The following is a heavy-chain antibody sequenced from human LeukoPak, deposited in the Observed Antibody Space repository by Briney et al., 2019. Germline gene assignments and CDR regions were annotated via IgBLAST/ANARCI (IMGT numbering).Heavy chain of an antibody. V-gene: IGHV3-21*01. CDR1: GFTFSSYS. Sequence: PGGSLRLSCAASGFTFSSYSINWVRQAPGKGLEWVSSISSSSSYIYCADSVKGRFTISRDNAKNSLYLQMNSLRAEDTAVYYCARDSYYDILTGYLRYFDYWGQGTLVTDSS. J-gene: IGHJ4*02. CDR2: ISSSSSYI. CDR3: ARDSYYDILTGYLRYFDY. D-gene: IGHD3-9*01.